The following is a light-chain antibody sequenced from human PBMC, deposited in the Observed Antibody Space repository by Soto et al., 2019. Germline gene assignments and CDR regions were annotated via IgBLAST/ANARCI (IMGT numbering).Light chain of an antibody. Sequence: DIQMTQSPSSLSASVGDRVTITCRASQGISTYLNWYQQKPGKAPKLLIFAASSLQSGVPSRFSGSRSGPDFTLTISSLQPEDFATYYCQQSHSSPPTFGQGTKV. J-gene: IGKJ1*01. CDR1: QGISTY. CDR2: AAS. CDR3: QQSHSSPPT. V-gene: IGKV1-39*01.